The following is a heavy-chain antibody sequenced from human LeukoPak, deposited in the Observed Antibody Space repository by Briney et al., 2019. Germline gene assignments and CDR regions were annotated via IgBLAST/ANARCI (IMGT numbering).Heavy chain of an antibody. V-gene: IGHV3-66*01. Sequence: SGGSLRLSCAASGFTVSSNYMSWVRQAPGKGLEWVSVIYSGGSTYYADSVKGRFTISRDNSKNTLYLQMNSLRAEDTAVYYCANARVGSGWYDYFDYWGQGTLVTVSS. D-gene: IGHD6-19*01. CDR3: ANARVGSGWYDYFDY. CDR2: IYSGGST. J-gene: IGHJ4*02. CDR1: GFTVSSNY.